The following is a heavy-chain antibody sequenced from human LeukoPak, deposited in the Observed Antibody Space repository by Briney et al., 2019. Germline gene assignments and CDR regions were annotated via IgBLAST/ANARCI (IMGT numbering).Heavy chain of an antibody. CDR3: ARMKGIAAAGNFDY. Sequence: ASVKVSCKASGYTFTGYYMHWVRQAPGQGLEWMGWINPNSGGTNYAQKFQGRVTMTRDTSISTAYMELSRLRSDDTAVYYCARMKGIAAAGNFDYWGQGTLVIVSS. CDR1: GYTFTGYY. CDR2: INPNSGGT. V-gene: IGHV1-2*02. J-gene: IGHJ4*02. D-gene: IGHD6-13*01.